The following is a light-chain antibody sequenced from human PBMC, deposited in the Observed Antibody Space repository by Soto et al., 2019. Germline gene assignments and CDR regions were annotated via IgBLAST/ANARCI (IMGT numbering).Light chain of an antibody. CDR3: QQRSNWPGDT. J-gene: IGKJ2*01. CDR1: QSVSSSY. CDR2: GAS. V-gene: IGKV3D-20*02. Sequence: EIVLTRSPGTLSLSPGEGATLSCRASQSVSSSYLVWHQQKPGQAPRLLIYGASKRATGIPARFSGSGSGTDFILTISSLEPEDFAVYFCQQRSNWPGDTLGQGTKVDIK.